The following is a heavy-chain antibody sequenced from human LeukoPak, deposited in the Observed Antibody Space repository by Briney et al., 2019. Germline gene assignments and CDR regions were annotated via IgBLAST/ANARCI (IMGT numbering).Heavy chain of an antibody. D-gene: IGHD2-8*01. CDR3: ARNGGLADW. J-gene: IGHJ4*02. Sequence: ASVKVSCKAAGYTFSNFDISWVRQATGQGLEWMGWMNPNSGNTGYAGKFQGRIAMTRDTSINIAYMELSSVTSEDTAVYYCARNGGLADWWGQGTLVTVSS. V-gene: IGHV1-8*01. CDR2: MNPNSGNT. CDR1: GYTFSNFD.